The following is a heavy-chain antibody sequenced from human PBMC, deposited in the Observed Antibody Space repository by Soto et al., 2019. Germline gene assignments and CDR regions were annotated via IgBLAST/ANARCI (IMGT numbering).Heavy chain of an antibody. CDR3: AKDRGSGSTSWYNGWFDP. V-gene: IGHV3-23*01. CDR2: ISGSGGST. D-gene: IGHD2-2*02. Sequence: PGGSLRLSCAASGFTFSSYAMTWFRQAPGKGLEWVSTISGSGGSTYDADSVKGRFTISRDNSKNTLYLQMNSLRAEDTAVYYCAKDRGSGSTSWYNGWFDPWGQGTLVTVS. CDR1: GFTFSSYA. J-gene: IGHJ5*02.